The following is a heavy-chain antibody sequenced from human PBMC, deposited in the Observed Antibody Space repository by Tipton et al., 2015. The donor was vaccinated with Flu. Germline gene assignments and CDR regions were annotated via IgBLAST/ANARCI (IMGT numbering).Heavy chain of an antibody. Sequence: SLRLSCAASGFTFSSYGMHWVRQAPGKGLEWVAVIWYDGSNKYYADSVKGRFTISRDNSKNTLYLQMNSLRAEDTAVYYCARDGPRLLWIEYYMDVWGKGTTVTVSS. CDR3: ARDGPRLLWIEYYMDV. V-gene: IGHV3-33*01. D-gene: IGHD3-10*01. CDR2: IWYDGSNK. J-gene: IGHJ6*03. CDR1: GFTFSSYG.